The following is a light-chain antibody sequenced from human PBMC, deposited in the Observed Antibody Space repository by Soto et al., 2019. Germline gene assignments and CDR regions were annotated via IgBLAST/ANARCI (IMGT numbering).Light chain of an antibody. J-gene: IGKJ1*01. CDR2: KAS. CDR3: QQYSNYWT. V-gene: IGKV1-5*03. Sequence: DIQMTQSPSTLSASVGDRVTITCRASQSISSWLAWYQQRPGKAPKLLIYKASSLESGVPSRFSGSGLGTEFTLTISSLQPDDFATYYCQQYSNYWTCGQGTKVEIK. CDR1: QSISSW.